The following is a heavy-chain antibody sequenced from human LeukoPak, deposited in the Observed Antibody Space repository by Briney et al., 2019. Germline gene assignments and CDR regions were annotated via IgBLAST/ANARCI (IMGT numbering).Heavy chain of an antibody. Sequence: GGSLRLSCAASGFTFSSYGMHWVRQAPGKGLEWVAVISYDGSNKYYADSVKGRFTISRDNSKNTLFLQMNSLRAEDTAVYYCAKRASGTGQKDYYFDYWGQGTLVTVSS. V-gene: IGHV3-30*18. CDR2: ISYDGSNK. CDR3: AKRASGTGQKDYYFDY. J-gene: IGHJ4*02. CDR1: GFTFSSYG. D-gene: IGHD2-8*02.